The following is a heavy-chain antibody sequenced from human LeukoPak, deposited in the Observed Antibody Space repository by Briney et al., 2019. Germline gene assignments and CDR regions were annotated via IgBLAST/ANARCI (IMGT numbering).Heavy chain of an antibody. CDR2: IRYDGSNK. CDR1: GFTFSSYG. V-gene: IGHV3-30*02. CDR3: AKMGSRDYYYYYYMDV. J-gene: IGHJ6*03. Sequence: GGSLRLSCAASGFTFSSYGMRWVRQAPGKGLEWVAFIRYDGSNKYYSDSVKGRFTIPRDNSKNTLYLQMNSLRAEDTAVYYCAKMGSRDYYYYYYMDVWGKGTTVTVSS.